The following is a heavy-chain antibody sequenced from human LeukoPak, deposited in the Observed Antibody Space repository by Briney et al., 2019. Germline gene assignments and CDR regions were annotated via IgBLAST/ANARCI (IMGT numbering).Heavy chain of an antibody. Sequence: SETLSLTCTVSGGSISGYYWSWIRQPPGKGLEWIGCINYSGSTNYNPSLKSRVTISVDTSKSQFSLKLTSVTAADTAVFYCARYFDWPWAFDIWGLGTMVTVSS. V-gene: IGHV4-59*01. CDR2: INYSGST. CDR1: GGSISGYY. J-gene: IGHJ3*02. CDR3: ARYFDWPWAFDI. D-gene: IGHD3-9*01.